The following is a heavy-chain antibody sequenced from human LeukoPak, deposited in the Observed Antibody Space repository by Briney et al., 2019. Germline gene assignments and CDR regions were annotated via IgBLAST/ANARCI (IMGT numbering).Heavy chain of an antibody. Sequence: SETLSLTCTVSGGSISSGGYYWSWIRQPPGKGLEWIGYIYHSGSTYYNPSLKSRVTISVDRSKNQFSLKLSSVTAADTAVYYCARASYCSSTSCHHRRGPHDAFDIWGQGTMVTVSS. CDR3: ARASYCSSTSCHHRRGPHDAFDI. J-gene: IGHJ3*02. CDR1: GGSISSGGYY. D-gene: IGHD2-2*01. CDR2: IYHSGST. V-gene: IGHV4-30-2*01.